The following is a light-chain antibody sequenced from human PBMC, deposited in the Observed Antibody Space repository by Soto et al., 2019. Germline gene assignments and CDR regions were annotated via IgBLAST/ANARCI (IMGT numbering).Light chain of an antibody. CDR1: QRVLYSSNNKNY. V-gene: IGKV4-1*01. J-gene: IGKJ2*02. CDR2: WAS. Sequence: DIVMTQSPDSLAVSLGERATINCKSSQRVLYSSNNKNYLAWYQQKPGQPPKLLIYWASTRESGVPDRFSGSGSGTDLTLTISSLQAEDGAVYYCQQYYSAPPWTFGQGTKLEIK. CDR3: QQYYSAPPWT.